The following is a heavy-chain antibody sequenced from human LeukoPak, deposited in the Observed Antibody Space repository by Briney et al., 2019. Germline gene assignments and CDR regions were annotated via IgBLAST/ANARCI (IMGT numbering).Heavy chain of an antibody. J-gene: IGHJ4*02. CDR1: VGSISSSSYY. V-gene: IGHV4-39*07. D-gene: IGHD1-20*01. CDR2: IYYSGST. CDR3: ARDHITGTAPFDY. Sequence: PSEALSLTCTVSVGSISSSSYYWGWIRQPPGKGLEWIGSIYYSGSTYYNPSLKSRVTISVDTSKNQFSLKLSSVTAADTAVYYCARDHITGTAPFDYWGQGTLVTVSS.